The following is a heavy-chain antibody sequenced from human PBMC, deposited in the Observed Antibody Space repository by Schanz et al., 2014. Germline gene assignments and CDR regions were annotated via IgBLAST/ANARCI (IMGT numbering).Heavy chain of an antibody. V-gene: IGHV3-23*01. D-gene: IGHD2-8*02. J-gene: IGHJ4*02. Sequence: EVQLLESGGGLIQPGGSLRLSCAASGFIFGSSVMAWVRQAPGKGLEWVSGITGASDHIDYAESVKGRFTISRDNSKNTLYLQMDSLRAEDTAVYYCAKSLESCPGGRCSRGYFDYWRQGTLVTVSS. CDR3: AKSLESCPGGRCSRGYFDY. CDR2: ITGASDHI. CDR1: GFIFGSSV.